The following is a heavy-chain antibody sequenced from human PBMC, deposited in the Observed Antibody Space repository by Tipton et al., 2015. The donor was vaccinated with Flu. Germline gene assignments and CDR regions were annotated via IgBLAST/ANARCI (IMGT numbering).Heavy chain of an antibody. Sequence: TLSLTCTVSGGSISSYYWSWIRQPPGKGLEWIGYIYYSGSTNYNPSLKSRVTISVDKSKNQFSLKLSSVTAADTAVYYCARVVGAARPGWFDPWGQGTLVTVSS. V-gene: IGHV4-59*01. CDR2: IYYSGST. CDR3: ARVVGAARPGWFDP. J-gene: IGHJ5*02. D-gene: IGHD6-6*01. CDR1: GGSISSYY.